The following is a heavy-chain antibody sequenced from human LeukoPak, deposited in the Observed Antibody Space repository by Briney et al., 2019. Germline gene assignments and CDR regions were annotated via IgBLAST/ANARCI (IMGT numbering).Heavy chain of an antibody. CDR2: ISAYNGNT. V-gene: IGHV1-18*01. Sequence: GASVKVSCKASGYTFTSYGISWVRQAPGQGLEWMGWISAYNGNTNYAQKLQGRVTMTTDTSTSTAYMELRSLRSDDTAVYYCARRRYYGSGSHYYYYYMDVWGKETTVTVSS. J-gene: IGHJ6*03. CDR3: ARRRYYGSGSHYYYYYMDV. CDR1: GYTFTSYG. D-gene: IGHD3-10*01.